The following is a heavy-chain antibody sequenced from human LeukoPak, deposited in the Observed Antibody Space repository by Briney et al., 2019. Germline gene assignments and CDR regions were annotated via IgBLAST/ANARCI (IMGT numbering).Heavy chain of an antibody. D-gene: IGHD2-15*01. Sequence: SGGSLRLSCAASGFTFSSYSMNWLRHAPGKGREWVSYVSSSGSTIYYADSVKGRFNISRDNAKNSLYLQMNSLRAEDTAVYYCARDGKLPLDEIYYYGMDVWGQGTTVTVSS. V-gene: IGHV3-48*04. CDR2: VSSSGSTI. J-gene: IGHJ6*02. CDR3: ARDGKLPLDEIYYYGMDV. CDR1: GFTFSSYS.